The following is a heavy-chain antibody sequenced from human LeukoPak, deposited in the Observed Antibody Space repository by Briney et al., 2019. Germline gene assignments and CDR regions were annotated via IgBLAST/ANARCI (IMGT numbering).Heavy chain of an antibody. Sequence: ASVKVSCKASGYTFTGYYMHWVRQAPGQGLEWMGWINPNSGGTNYAQKFQGRVTMTRDTSISTAYMELSRLRSDDTAVYYCAGNSVDTLIWFDPWGQGTLVTVSS. D-gene: IGHD5-18*01. CDR1: GYTFTGYY. CDR2: INPNSGGT. CDR3: AGNSVDTLIWFDP. J-gene: IGHJ5*02. V-gene: IGHV1-2*02.